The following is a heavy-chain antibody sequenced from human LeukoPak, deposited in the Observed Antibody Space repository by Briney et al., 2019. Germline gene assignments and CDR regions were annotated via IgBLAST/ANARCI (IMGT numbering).Heavy chain of an antibody. CDR3: ARDQDIAAAGTWFDP. CDR1: GFTFSSYS. V-gene: IGHV3-21*01. CDR2: ISSSSSCI. D-gene: IGHD6-13*01. Sequence: GGSLRLSCAASGFTFSSYSMNWVRQAPGKGLEWVSSISSSSSCIYYADSVKGRFTISRDNAKNSLYLQMNSLRAEDTAVYYCARDQDIAAAGTWFDPWGQGTLVTVSS. J-gene: IGHJ5*02.